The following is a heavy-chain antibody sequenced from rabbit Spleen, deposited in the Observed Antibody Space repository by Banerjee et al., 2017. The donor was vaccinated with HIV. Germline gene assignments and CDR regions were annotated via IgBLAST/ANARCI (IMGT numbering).Heavy chain of an antibody. V-gene: IGHV1S69*01. CDR2: IIGNGNT. D-gene: IGHD1-1*01. CDR1: GFSLTNFY. J-gene: IGHJ4*02. CDR3: ARTHTDSSSYSV. Sequence: QSVEESGGRLVTPGTPLTLTCTVSGFSLTNFYISWVRQAPGKGLEWIGIIIGNGNTYYATWAKGRFTISKTSTTVDLKITSPTTEDTATYFCARTHTDSSSYSVWGPGTLVTVS.